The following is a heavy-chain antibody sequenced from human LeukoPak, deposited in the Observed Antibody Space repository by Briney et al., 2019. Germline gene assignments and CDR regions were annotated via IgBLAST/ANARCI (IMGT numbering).Heavy chain of an antibody. V-gene: IGHV3-20*04. D-gene: IGHD6-6*01. CDR2: INWNGGST. J-gene: IGHJ4*02. CDR3: ARDAEYSSSSPLDY. CDR1: GFTFDDYG. Sequence: PGGSLRLSCAASGFTFDDYGMSWVRQASGKGLEWVSGINWNGGSTGYADSVKGRFTISRDNAKNSLYLQMNSLRAEDTALYYCARDAEYSSSSPLDYWGQGTLVTVSS.